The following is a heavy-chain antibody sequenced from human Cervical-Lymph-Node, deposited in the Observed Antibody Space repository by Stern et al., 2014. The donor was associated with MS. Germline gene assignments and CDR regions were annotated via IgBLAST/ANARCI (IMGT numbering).Heavy chain of an antibody. J-gene: IGHJ4*02. V-gene: IGHV3-33*01. CDR1: GFTFSSYG. Sequence: VQLVESGGGVVQPGRSLRLSCAASGFTFSSYGMHWVRQAPGKGLEWVAVIWYDGSNKYYADSVKGRFTISRDNSKNTLYLQMNSLRAEDTAVYYCARDQLDREYSYGPYTLDYWGQGTLVTVSS. D-gene: IGHD5-18*01. CDR3: ARDQLDREYSYGPYTLDY. CDR2: IWYDGSNK.